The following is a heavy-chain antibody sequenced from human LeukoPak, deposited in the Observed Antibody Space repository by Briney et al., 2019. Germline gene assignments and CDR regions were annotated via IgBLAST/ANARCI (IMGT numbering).Heavy chain of an antibody. D-gene: IGHD6-13*01. V-gene: IGHV4-38-2*02. CDR2: IYHSGST. J-gene: IGHJ5*01. Sequence: SETLSLTCTVSGYSISSGYYWGWIRQPPGKGLEWIGSIYHSGSTYYNPSLKSRVTISVDTSKNQFSLKLSSVTAADTAVYYCAIIPLSSRWYVLWFDSWGQGTLVTVSS. CDR3: AIIPLSSRWYVLWFDS. CDR1: GYSISSGYY.